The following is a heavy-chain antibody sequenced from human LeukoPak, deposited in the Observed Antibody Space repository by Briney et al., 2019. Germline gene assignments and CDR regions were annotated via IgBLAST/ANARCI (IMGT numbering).Heavy chain of an antibody. CDR3: ASFEMGFDY. J-gene: IGHJ4*02. CDR2: IYHSGST. D-gene: IGHD5-24*01. Sequence: SETLSLTCTVSGGSISSYYWSWIRQPPGKGLEWIGYIYHSGSTYYNPSLKSRVTISVDRSKNQFSLKLSSVTAADTAVYCCASFEMGFDYWGQGTLVTVSS. V-gene: IGHV4-59*12. CDR1: GGSISSYY.